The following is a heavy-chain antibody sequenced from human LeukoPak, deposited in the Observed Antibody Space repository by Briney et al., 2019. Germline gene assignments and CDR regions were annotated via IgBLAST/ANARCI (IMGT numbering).Heavy chain of an antibody. Sequence: PSETLSLTCSVSGGSITSHFWSWIRQPPGKGLEWIGYIHYSGSTNYNPSLKSRVTISPDTSKNQLFLKLNSVTAADTAVYYCARISRWGPYWGQGILVTVSS. CDR1: GGSITSHF. CDR3: ARISRWGPY. D-gene: IGHD3-16*01. V-gene: IGHV4-59*11. CDR2: IHYSGST. J-gene: IGHJ4*02.